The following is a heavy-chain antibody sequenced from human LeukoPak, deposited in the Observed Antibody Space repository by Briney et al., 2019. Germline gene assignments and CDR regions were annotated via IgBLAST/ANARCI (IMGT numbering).Heavy chain of an antibody. D-gene: IGHD3-22*01. V-gene: IGHV3-9*03. J-gene: IGHJ3*02. CDR1: GFTFDDYT. Sequence: GGSLRLSCAASGFTFDDYTMHWVRQAPGKGLEWVSGISWNSGSIGYADSVKGRFTTSRDNAKNSLYLQMNSLRAEDMALYYCAKADMIVVSQGAFDIWGQGTMVTVSS. CDR3: AKADMIVVSQGAFDI. CDR2: ISWNSGSI.